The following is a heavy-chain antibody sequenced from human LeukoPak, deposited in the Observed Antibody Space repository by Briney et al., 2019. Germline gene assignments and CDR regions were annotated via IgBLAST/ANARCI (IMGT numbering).Heavy chain of an antibody. Sequence: SETLSLTCTVSGGSISSYYWSWIRQPPGKGLEWIGYIYYSGSTNYNPSLKSRVTISVDTSKNQSSLKLSSVTAADTAVYYCARVTSYSSGWLGGYYYYGMDVWGQGTTVTVSS. V-gene: IGHV4-59*01. J-gene: IGHJ6*02. CDR2: IYYSGST. CDR3: ARVTSYSSGWLGGYYYYGMDV. D-gene: IGHD6-19*01. CDR1: GGSISSYY.